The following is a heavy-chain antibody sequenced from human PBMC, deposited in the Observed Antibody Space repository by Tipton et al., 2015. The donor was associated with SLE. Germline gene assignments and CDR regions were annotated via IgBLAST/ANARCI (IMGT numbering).Heavy chain of an antibody. CDR3: ARGPNSFDY. Sequence: TLSLTCAVYGGSFSAYFWSWIRQSPGQGLEWIGEIHHRGNTNYNPSLKSRVSMSIDKSKKQFSLKMRSLTAADTAVYYCARGPNSFDYWGQGTMVTVSS. CDR2: IHHRGNT. CDR1: GGSFSAYF. V-gene: IGHV4-34*01. J-gene: IGHJ3*01. D-gene: IGHD5-24*01.